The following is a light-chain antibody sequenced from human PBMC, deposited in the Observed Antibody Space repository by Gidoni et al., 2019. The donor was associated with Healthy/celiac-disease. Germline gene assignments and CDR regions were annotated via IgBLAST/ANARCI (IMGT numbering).Light chain of an antibody. CDR3: QQSYTTPYT. J-gene: IGKJ2*01. V-gene: IGKV1-39*01. CDR1: QSISNY. Sequence: DIQMTQSPSSLSASVGDGVTITCRASQSISNYLNWYQQKPGKAPELLIYAASSLQSGVPSTFSGSGSGTDFTLTISSLQPEDFATYYCQQSYTTPYTFXQXTKLEIK. CDR2: AAS.